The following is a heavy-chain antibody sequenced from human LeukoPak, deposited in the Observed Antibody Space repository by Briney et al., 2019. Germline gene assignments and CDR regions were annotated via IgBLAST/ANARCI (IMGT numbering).Heavy chain of an antibody. CDR2: ISNSSSYI. Sequence: GGSLRLSCAASGFTFSSYSMNWVRQAPGKGLEWVSSISNSSSYIYYADSVKGRFTISRDNAKNSLYLQMNSLRAEDTAVYYCARDRGYSYPSPVDYWGQGTLVTVSS. CDR3: ARDRGYSYPSPVDY. CDR1: GFTFSSYS. V-gene: IGHV3-21*01. D-gene: IGHD5-18*01. J-gene: IGHJ4*02.